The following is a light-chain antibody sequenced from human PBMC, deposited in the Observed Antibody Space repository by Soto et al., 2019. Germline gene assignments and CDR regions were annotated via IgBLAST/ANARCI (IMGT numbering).Light chain of an antibody. CDR2: IAS. J-gene: IGKJ1*01. CDR3: QQVNSYPIT. V-gene: IGKV1-8*01. Sequence: AIRMTQSPSSFSASTGDRVTITCRASQGIRSYLAWYQQKPGRAPKLLMYIASTLQTGVPSRFSGSGSGTEFTLTITSLQPEDFATYYCQQVNSYPITFGQGTKVDIK. CDR1: QGIRSY.